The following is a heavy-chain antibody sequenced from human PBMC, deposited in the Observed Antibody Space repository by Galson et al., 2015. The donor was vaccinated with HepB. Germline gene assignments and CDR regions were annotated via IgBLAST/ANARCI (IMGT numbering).Heavy chain of an antibody. J-gene: IGHJ3*02. CDR3: ARGGTMMQI. D-gene: IGHD3-22*01. Sequence: ETLSLTCSISGGSIGTYYWSWIRQTPGKGLKGLEWIGYVYYSDSGNTNYNPSLKSRVTISVDTSKNQFSLNLNSMTAADTAVYYCARGGTMMQIWGQGTMVTVSS. V-gene: IGHV4-59*01. CDR2: VYYSDSGNT. CDR1: GGSIGTYY.